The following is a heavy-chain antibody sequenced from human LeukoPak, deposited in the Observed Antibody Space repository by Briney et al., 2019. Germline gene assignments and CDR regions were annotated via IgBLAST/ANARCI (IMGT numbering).Heavy chain of an antibody. CDR1: GYSISSGYY. D-gene: IGHD1-14*01. V-gene: IGHV4-38-2*02. CDR3: ARSAPAGRLNYHYGMDV. CDR2: IYYSGST. Sequence: SETLSLTCTVSGYSISSGYYWGWIRQPPGKGLEWIGSIYYSGSTNYNPSLKSRVTISVDTSKNQFSLKLSSVTAADTAVYYCARSAPAGRLNYHYGMDVWGQGTTVTVSS. J-gene: IGHJ6*02.